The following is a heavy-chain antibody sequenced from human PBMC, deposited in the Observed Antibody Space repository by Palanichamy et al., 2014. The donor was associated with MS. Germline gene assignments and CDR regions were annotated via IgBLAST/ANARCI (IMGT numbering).Heavy chain of an antibody. Sequence: EVQLVQSGAELKKPGESLKISCKGSGFTFTNYWIAWVRQMPGKGLEWMGTITPFDSDTRYSPSFEGQVTISADKSISTAYLQWITLKPSDTAIYYCAKSPRVGATTRFEHWGLGTLVTVSP. J-gene: IGHJ4*02. D-gene: IGHD1-26*01. V-gene: IGHV5-51*01. CDR1: GFTFTNYW. CDR2: ITPFDSDT. CDR3: AKSPRVGATTRFEH.